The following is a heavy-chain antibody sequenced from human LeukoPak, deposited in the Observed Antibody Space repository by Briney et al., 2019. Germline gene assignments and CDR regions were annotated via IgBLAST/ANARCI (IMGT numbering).Heavy chain of an antibody. CDR1: GGSISSYY. Sequence: SETLSLTCTVSGGSISSYYWSWIRQPPGKGLEWIGYMFHSGSTNYNPSLKSRVTISVDTSKNQFSLKLTSVTAADTAVYYCARVYYSSSYDYWYFDLWGRGTLVTVSS. D-gene: IGHD6-13*01. CDR2: MFHSGST. J-gene: IGHJ2*01. V-gene: IGHV4-59*01. CDR3: ARVYYSSSYDYWYFDL.